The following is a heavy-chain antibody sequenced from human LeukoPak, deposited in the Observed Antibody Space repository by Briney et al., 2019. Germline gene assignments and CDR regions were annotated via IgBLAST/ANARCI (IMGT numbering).Heavy chain of an antibody. Sequence: ASVKVSCKASGYTFTSYGISWVRQAPGQGREWMGWISAYNGNTNYAQKLQGRVTMTTDTSTSTAYMELRSLRSDDTAVYYCARVLKGYYYMDVWGKGTTVTISS. CDR2: ISAYNGNT. CDR3: ARVLKGYYYMDV. CDR1: GYTFTSYG. J-gene: IGHJ6*03. V-gene: IGHV1-18*01.